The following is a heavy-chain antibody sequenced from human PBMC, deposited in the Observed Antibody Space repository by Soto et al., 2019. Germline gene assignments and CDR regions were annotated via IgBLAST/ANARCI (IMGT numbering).Heavy chain of an antibody. D-gene: IGHD4-17*01. CDR3: ARRAVTTSSWGDAFAI. V-gene: IGHV1-18*01. CDR1: RYTFTSYG. CDR2: ISANNGNT. Sequence: GASVKVSCKASRYTFTSYGISWVRQAPGQGLEWMGRISANNGNTNYAQKLQGRVTITTDTSTSTAYMELSSLRSEDTAVYYCARRAVTTSSWGDAFAIWGQGTMVTVSS. J-gene: IGHJ3*02.